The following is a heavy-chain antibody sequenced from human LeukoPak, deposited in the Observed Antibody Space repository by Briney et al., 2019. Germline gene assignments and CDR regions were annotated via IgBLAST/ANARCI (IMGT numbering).Heavy chain of an antibody. D-gene: IGHD2-8*02. CDR3: ARGYCTGGNCYCFGY. Sequence: SETLSLTCTVSSGSISSYYWSWIRQPPGKGLEWIGYIYYSGSTNYNPSLRSRVTISVDTSKNQFSLKLSSVTAADTAVYYCARGYCTGGNCYCFGYWGQGTLVTVSS. CDR2: IYYSGST. J-gene: IGHJ4*02. CDR1: SGSISSYY. V-gene: IGHV4-59*01.